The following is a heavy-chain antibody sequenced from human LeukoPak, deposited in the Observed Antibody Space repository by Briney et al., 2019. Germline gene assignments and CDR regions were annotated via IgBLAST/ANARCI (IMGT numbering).Heavy chain of an antibody. V-gene: IGHV4-34*01. CDR2: INHSGST. J-gene: IGHJ4*02. D-gene: IGHD3-3*01. CDR3: ARGLGYDFWSGYYQYYFDY. Sequence: SETLSLTCAVYGGSFSGYYWSWIRRPPGKELEWIGEINHSGSTNYNPSLKSRVTISVDTSKNQFSLKLSSVTAADTAVYYCARGLGYDFWSGYYQYYFDYWGQGTLVTVSS. CDR1: GGSFSGYY.